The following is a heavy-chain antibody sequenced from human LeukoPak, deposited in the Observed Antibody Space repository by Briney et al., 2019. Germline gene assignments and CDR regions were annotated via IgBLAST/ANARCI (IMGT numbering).Heavy chain of an antibody. J-gene: IGHJ6*03. V-gene: IGHV4-30-4*08. CDR3: ARDFRDIVVVPAAPPRYYYYYYMDV. CDR1: GGSISSGDYY. Sequence: PSETLSLTCTVSGGSISSGDYYWSWIRQPPGKGLEWIGYIYYSGSTYYNPSLKSRVTISVDTSKNQFSLKLSSVTAADMAVYYCARDFRDIVVVPAAPPRYYYYYYMDVWSKGTTVTVSS. CDR2: IYYSGST. D-gene: IGHD2-2*01.